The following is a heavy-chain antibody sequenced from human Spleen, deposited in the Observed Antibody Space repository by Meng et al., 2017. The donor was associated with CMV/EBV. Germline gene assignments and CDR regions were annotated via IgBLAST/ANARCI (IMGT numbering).Heavy chain of an antibody. J-gene: IGHJ4*02. D-gene: IGHD6-19*01. CDR3: ARDRRVGSGWYEGQWGIDY. V-gene: IGHV3-15*01. CDR1: GFTFSNAW. Sequence: GESLKISCAASGFTFSNAWMSWVRQAPGKGLEWVGRIKSKTDGGTTDYAAPVKGRFTISRDDSKNTLYLQMNSLKTEDTAVYYCARDRRVGSGWYEGQWGIDYWGQGTLVTVSS. CDR2: IKSKTDGGTT.